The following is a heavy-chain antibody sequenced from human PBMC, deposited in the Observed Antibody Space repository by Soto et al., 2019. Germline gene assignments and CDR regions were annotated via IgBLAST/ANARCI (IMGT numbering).Heavy chain of an antibody. CDR2: FSAGGRA. CDR1: GFSFRGYA. Sequence: QLLESGGGLIQPGGSLRLSCEASGFSFRGYALSWVRQAPGKGLEWVSTFSAGGRAYYTDSVKGRFTIAKDTSKNTLILQARSLRAEDTAVYYCAKESMPEHYGDTLFDYWGQGTRVTVSS. CDR3: AKESMPEHYGDTLFDY. D-gene: IGHD4-17*01. V-gene: IGHV3-23*01. J-gene: IGHJ4*02.